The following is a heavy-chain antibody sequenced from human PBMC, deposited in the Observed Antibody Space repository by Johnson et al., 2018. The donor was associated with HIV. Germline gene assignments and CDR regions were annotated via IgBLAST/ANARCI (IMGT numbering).Heavy chain of an antibody. CDR1: GFTFSSYD. J-gene: IGHJ3*02. V-gene: IGHV3-13*01. CDR3: ARAYGIAAAGTSGAFDI. CDR2: IGTAGDT. D-gene: IGHD6-13*01. Sequence: VQLVESGGGLVQPGGSLRLSCAASGFTFSSYDMHWVRQATGKGLEWVSAIGTAGDTYYQGSVKGRFTISRENAKNSLYLQMNSLRAGDTAVYYCARAYGIAAAGTSGAFDIWGQGTMVTVSS.